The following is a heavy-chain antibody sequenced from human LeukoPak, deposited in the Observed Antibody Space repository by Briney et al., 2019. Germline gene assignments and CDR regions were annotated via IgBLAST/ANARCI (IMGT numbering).Heavy chain of an antibody. CDR3: ARDLRRGGFDY. D-gene: IGHD3-16*01. Sequence: GGSLRLSCTASGFTVKDSDMSWIRQAPGKGLEWVSYIIESGASTYYADSVAGRFTISRNNAKNSVYLQMNSLRDEDTAVYYCARDLRRGGFDYWGQGTLVTVSS. J-gene: IGHJ4*02. V-gene: IGHV3-11*04. CDR1: GFTVKDSD. CDR2: IIESGAST.